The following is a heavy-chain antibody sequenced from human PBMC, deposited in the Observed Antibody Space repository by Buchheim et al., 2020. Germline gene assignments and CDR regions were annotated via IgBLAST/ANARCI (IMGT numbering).Heavy chain of an antibody. CDR2: ISSSSSSI. J-gene: IGHJ4*02. CDR3: ARIAAASTISGY. Sequence: EVQLVESGGGLVKPGGSLRLSCAASGFTFSSYRMNWVRQAPGKGLEWVSSISSSSSSIYYADSVKGRFTISRDNAKNSLSLQMNSLRAEDTAVYYCARIAAASTISGYWGQGTL. D-gene: IGHD6-13*01. V-gene: IGHV3-21*01. CDR1: GFTFSSYR.